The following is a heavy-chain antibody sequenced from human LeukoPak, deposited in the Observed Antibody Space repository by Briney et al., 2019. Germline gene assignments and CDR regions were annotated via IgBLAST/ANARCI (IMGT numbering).Heavy chain of an antibody. CDR2: IIPIFGTV. CDR3: ARNLPTYYYGSGSPGYFDL. Sequence: ASVKVSCKASGGTFSSYAISWVRQAPGQGLEWMGGIIPIFGTVNYAQKFQGRVTITADESTSTAYMELSSLRSEDTAVYYCARNLPTYYYGSGSPGYFDLWGRGTLLTVSS. V-gene: IGHV1-69*01. J-gene: IGHJ2*01. D-gene: IGHD3-10*01. CDR1: GGTFSSYA.